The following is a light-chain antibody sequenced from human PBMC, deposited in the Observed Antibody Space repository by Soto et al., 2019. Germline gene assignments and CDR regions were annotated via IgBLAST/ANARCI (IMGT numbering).Light chain of an antibody. V-gene: IGKV1-39*01. CDR3: QHGHSYSRT. Sequence: DIQMTHSPSTLSGSVGDRVTITARASQNITTYVNWYEQKAGKAPKLLIYGASSLESGVPARFRGSGSGTEFALTISSLQPEDFATYYCQHGHSYSRTFGQGTKV. J-gene: IGKJ1*01. CDR1: QNITTY. CDR2: GAS.